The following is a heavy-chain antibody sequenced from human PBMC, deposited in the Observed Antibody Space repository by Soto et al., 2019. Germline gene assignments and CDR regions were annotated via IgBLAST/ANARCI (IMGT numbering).Heavy chain of an antibody. CDR2: IYHSGST. J-gene: IGHJ4*02. V-gene: IGHV4-4*02. CDR1: GGSISSSNW. Sequence: KTSETLSLTCAVSGGSISSSNWWSWVRQPPGKGLEWIGEIYHSGSTNYNLSLKSRVTISVDKSKNQFSLKLSSVTAADTAVYYCAREASDDYGDYSFAYWGQGTLVTVSS. CDR3: AREASDDYGDYSFAY. D-gene: IGHD4-17*01.